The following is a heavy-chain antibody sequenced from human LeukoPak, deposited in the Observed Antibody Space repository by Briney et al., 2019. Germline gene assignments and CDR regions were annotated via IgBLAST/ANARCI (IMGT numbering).Heavy chain of an antibody. Sequence: GSLRLSCAASGFTSGFTFSNYWMSWVRQAPGKGLEWVANIKEDGSGEFYVDSVKGRFTISRDNAKNSLYLQMNSLRAEDTAVYYCATSRDAPMETGGQGTLVTVSS. J-gene: IGHJ4*02. V-gene: IGHV3-7*01. CDR1: GFTFSNYW. D-gene: IGHD5-18*01. CDR2: IKEDGSGE. CDR3: ATSRDAPMET.